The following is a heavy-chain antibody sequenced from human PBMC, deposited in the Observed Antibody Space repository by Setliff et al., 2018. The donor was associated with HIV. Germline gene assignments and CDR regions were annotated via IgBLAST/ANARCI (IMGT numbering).Heavy chain of an antibody. V-gene: IGHV1-46*01. CDR2: INPSSTST. CDR1: GYTFTTYY. J-gene: IGHJ1*01. D-gene: IGHD1-26*01. CDR3: ARDHMSVGARVGATSRGLFQH. Sequence: ASVKVSCKASGYTFTTYYIHWVRQAPGQGLEWMGIINPSSTSTNYAQRFQGRVTMTRDTSTSTVYMELSSLRSEDTAVYYCARDHMSVGARVGATSRGLFQHWGQGTLVTVSS.